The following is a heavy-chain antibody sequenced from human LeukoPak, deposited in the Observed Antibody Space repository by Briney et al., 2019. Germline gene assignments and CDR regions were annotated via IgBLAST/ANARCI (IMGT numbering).Heavy chain of an antibody. D-gene: IGHD3-22*01. V-gene: IGHV3-23*01. CDR1: GFTFSSYA. J-gene: IGHJ4*02. CDR2: ISGSGGST. CDR3: AKELGAITYYYDSSGYHPFDY. Sequence: GGSLRLSCAASGFTFSSYAMSWVRQAPGKGLEWVSAISGSGGSTYYADSVKGRFTISRDNSKNTLYLQMNSLGAEDTAVYYCAKELGAITYYYDSSGYHPFDYWGQGTLVTVSS.